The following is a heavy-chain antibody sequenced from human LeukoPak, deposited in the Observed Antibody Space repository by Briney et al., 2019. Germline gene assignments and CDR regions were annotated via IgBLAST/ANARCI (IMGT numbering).Heavy chain of an antibody. CDR3: ARDSSGWYYIDY. CDR1: GFTFSNYG. V-gene: IGHV3-48*03. J-gene: IGHJ4*02. Sequence: GGSLRLSCATSGFTFSNYGMKWVRQAPGKGLEWVSYISSSSGITKYYADSVKGRFTISRDNAKNSLFLQMNSLRAGDTAVYYCARDSSGWYYIDYWGQGTLVTVSS. D-gene: IGHD6-19*01. CDR2: ISSSSGITK.